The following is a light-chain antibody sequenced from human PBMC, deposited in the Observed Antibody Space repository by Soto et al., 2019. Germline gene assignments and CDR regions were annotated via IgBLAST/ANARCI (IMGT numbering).Light chain of an antibody. CDR1: QDISNY. CDR2: DAS. Sequence: DIQMTQSPSSLSASVGDRVTITCQASQDISNYLNWYQQKPGKPPKLLIYDASNLEPGVPSRFSRSGSGTDFTFTISSLQPEDIATYYCQQYDNRPYTFGQGTKLEIK. V-gene: IGKV1-33*01. CDR3: QQYDNRPYT. J-gene: IGKJ2*01.